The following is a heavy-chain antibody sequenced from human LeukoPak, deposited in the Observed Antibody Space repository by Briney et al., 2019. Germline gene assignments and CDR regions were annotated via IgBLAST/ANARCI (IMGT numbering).Heavy chain of an antibody. D-gene: IGHD2-2*02. CDR3: ARAGGIVVVPAAIAFDP. J-gene: IGHJ5*02. CDR2: IYYSGSP. V-gene: IGHV4-59*01. CDR1: GGSISSSY. Sequence: SETLSLTCTVSGGSISSSYWSWIRQPPGKGLEWIGYIYYSGSPNYNPSLKSRVTISVDTSKNQFSLKLTSVTAADTAVYYCARAGGIVVVPAAIAFDPWGQGTLVTVSS.